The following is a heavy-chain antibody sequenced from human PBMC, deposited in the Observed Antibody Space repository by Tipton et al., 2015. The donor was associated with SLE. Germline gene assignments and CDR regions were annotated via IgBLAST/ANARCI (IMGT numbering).Heavy chain of an antibody. CDR3: ARAEGSWDAFDI. Sequence: TLSLTCAVSGASVTTSYWTWLRQPPGKGLEWIAYVNRNEGTNFKPSLKSRVTISVDTSKNQFSLKLSSVTAADTAVYYCARAEGSWDAFDIWGQGTMVTVSS. D-gene: IGHD2-15*01. V-gene: IGHV4-59*02. J-gene: IGHJ3*02. CDR2: VNRNEGT. CDR1: GASVTTSY.